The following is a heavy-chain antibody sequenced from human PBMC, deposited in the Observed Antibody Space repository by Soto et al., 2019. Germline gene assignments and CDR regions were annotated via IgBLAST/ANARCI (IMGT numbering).Heavy chain of an antibody. CDR2: IYEGGST. J-gene: IGHJ6*02. CDR3: VRQGIGAQHGLVDV. Sequence: SDTLSLTCTFYSSSNITHNWSWILQTPGKGLEWIGYIYEGGSTGYNPSLESRVTISLDTSTNQLSLKLRSVTAADTAVYYCVRQGIGAQHGLVDVWGQGTTVTVS. V-gene: IGHV4-59*08. CDR1: SSSNITHN. D-gene: IGHD3-10*01.